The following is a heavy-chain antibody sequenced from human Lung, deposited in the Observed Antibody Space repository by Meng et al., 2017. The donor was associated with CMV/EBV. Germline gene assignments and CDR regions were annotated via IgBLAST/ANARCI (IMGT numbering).Heavy chain of an antibody. Sequence: SXXVSCKASGYTFIDHYIHWVRQAPGQGLQWMGWINPNNGVTNYAQRFQGRVSMTTDTSKGTVYMELSRLTSDDTAIFYCARDVGSGAAGYWGRGTQVTVSS. CDR1: GYTFIDHY. CDR3: ARDVGSGAAGY. D-gene: IGHD2-2*03. CDR2: INPNNGVT. V-gene: IGHV1-2*02. J-gene: IGHJ4*02.